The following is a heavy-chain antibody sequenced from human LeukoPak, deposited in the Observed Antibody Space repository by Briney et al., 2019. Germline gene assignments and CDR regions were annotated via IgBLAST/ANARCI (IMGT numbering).Heavy chain of an antibody. J-gene: IGHJ4*02. V-gene: IGHV4-59*08. CDR1: SGSISSSY. Sequence: PSETLSLTCTVSSGSISSSYWSWIRQSPGKGLQWIGYISDSGSTSYNPSLKSRVTISLDRSKNQFSLKLSSVTAADTAVYYCARVHYEVWNGYYYFDSWGQGTLVTVSS. D-gene: IGHD3-3*01. CDR3: ARVHYEVWNGYYYFDS. CDR2: ISDSGST.